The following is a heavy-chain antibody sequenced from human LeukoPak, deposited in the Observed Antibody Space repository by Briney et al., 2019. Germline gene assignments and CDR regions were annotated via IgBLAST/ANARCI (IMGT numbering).Heavy chain of an antibody. V-gene: IGHV3-74*01. CDR2: INSDGSTT. Sequence: PGGSLRLSCAASGFTFSSYWMHWVRQAPGKGLVWVSRINSDGSTTSYADSVKGRFTISRDNAKNSLYLQMNSLRAEDTAVYYCARASMRMTTAGLVDYWGQGTLVTVSS. CDR3: ARASMRMTTAGLVDY. J-gene: IGHJ4*02. CDR1: GFTFSSYW. D-gene: IGHD6-13*01.